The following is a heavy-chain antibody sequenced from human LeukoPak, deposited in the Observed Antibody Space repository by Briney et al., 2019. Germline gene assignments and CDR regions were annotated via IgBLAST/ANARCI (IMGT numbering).Heavy chain of an antibody. D-gene: IGHD3-22*01. Sequence: SETLSLTCSVSAGSFSSYYWSWVRQPPGKGPEWIGYIYYSGTTNYNPSLKSRVTFSVDTSKSQFSLKLSSVTAADTAVYYCARGNNFDISGYYFYWYFDLWGRGTLVTVS. CDR1: AGSFSSYY. CDR3: ARGNNFDISGYYFYWYFDL. J-gene: IGHJ2*01. V-gene: IGHV4-59*01. CDR2: IYYSGTT.